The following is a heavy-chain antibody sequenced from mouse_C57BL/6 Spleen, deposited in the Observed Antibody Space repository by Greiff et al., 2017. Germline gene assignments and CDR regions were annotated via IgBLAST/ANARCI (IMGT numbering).Heavy chain of an antibody. CDR3: ARDGGTYRDY. J-gene: IGHJ2*01. D-gene: IGHD5-1*01. CDR1: GFTFSSYA. Sequence: EVKVVESGGGLVKPGGSLKLSCAASGFTFSSYAMSWVRQTPEKRLEWVATISDGGSYTYYPDNVKGRFTISRDNAKNNLYLQMSHLKSEDPAMYYCARDGGTYRDYWGQGTTLTVSS. V-gene: IGHV5-4*01. CDR2: ISDGGSYT.